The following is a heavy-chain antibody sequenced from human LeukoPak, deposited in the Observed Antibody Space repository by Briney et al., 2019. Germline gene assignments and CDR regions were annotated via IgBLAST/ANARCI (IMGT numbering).Heavy chain of an antibody. CDR2: IIGSGGST. CDR3: AKDGYYYDSSGYNDY. Sequence: PGGSLRLSCAASGFTFSSYAMSWVRQAPGKGLEWVSAIIGSGGSTYYADSVKGRFTISRDNSKNTLYLQMNSLRAEDTAVYYCAKDGYYYDSSGYNDYWGQGTLVTVSS. V-gene: IGHV3-23*01. CDR1: GFTFSSYA. D-gene: IGHD3-22*01. J-gene: IGHJ4*02.